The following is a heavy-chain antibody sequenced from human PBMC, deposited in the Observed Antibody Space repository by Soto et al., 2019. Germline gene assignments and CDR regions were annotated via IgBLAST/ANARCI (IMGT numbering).Heavy chain of an antibody. D-gene: IGHD3-10*01. V-gene: IGHV4-30-2*01. J-gene: IGHJ4*02. CDR2: LHHSGDT. CDR1: GASIGSGSYS. CDR3: ATFPLWFGELDY. Sequence: QLQLQESGSGLVRPSQTLSLTCTVSGASIGSGSYSWNWIRQPPGKGLEWIGYLHHSGDTNFNPSLRRRVSISVDRSNNQSSLKLIPMTATDTAVNYCATFPLWFGELDYWGQGALVTLSS.